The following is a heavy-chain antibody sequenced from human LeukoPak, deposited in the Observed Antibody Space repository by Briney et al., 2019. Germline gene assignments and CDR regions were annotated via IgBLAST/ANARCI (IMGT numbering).Heavy chain of an antibody. V-gene: IGHV1-18*01. J-gene: IGHJ4*02. CDR1: RYTFTSYG. CDR2: ISAYNGNT. D-gene: IGHD3-22*01. CDR3: ARPYYYDGYFDY. Sequence: ASVKVSCKSSRYTFTSYGISWVRQAPGQGLEWMGWISAYNGNTNYAQNLQGRVTMTTDTSTSTAYMELRSLRSDDTAVYYCARPYYYDGYFDYWGQGTLVTVSS.